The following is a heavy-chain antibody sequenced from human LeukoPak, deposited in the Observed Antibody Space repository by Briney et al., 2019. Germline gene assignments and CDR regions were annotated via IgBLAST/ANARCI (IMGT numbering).Heavy chain of an antibody. CDR3: ARRWIAVAGTNWFDP. CDR2: IYPGDSDT. CDR1: GYSFTSYW. V-gene: IGHV5-51*01. Sequence: GASLKISCKGSGYSFTSYWIGWVRQLPGKGLEWMGIIYPGDSDTRYSPSFQGQVTISADKSISTAYLQWSSLKASDTAMYCCARRWIAVAGTNWFDPWGQGTLVTVSS. J-gene: IGHJ5*02. D-gene: IGHD6-19*01.